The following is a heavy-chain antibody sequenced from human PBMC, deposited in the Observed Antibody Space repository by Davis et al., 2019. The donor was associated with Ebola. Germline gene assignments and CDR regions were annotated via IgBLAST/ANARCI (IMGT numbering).Heavy chain of an antibody. CDR2: ISGDGGST. Sequence: GESLKISCAASGFTFDDYAMHWVRQAPGKGLEWVSLISGDGGSTYYADSVKGRFTISRDNSKNSLYLQMNSLRTEDTALYYCAKDFSHGSGGYSDYWGQGTLVTVSS. CDR1: GFTFDDYA. V-gene: IGHV3-43*02. J-gene: IGHJ4*02. CDR3: AKDFSHGSGGYSDY. D-gene: IGHD3-10*01.